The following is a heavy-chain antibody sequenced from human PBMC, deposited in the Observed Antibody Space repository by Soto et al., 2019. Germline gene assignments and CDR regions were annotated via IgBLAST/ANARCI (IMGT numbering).Heavy chain of an antibody. V-gene: IGHV1-18*01. J-gene: IGHJ4*02. CDR2: ISAYNGNT. CDR1: GYTFTSYG. D-gene: IGHD3-22*01. CDR3: ARDRDYYDSSGYYFDY. Sequence: QVQLVQSGAEVKKPGASVKVSCKASGYTFTSYGISWVRQAPGQGLEWMGWISAYNGNTNYAQKLQGRVTMTTDTSTGTAYLEPRSLRSEDTAVYYCARDRDYYDSSGYYFDYWGQGTLVTVSS.